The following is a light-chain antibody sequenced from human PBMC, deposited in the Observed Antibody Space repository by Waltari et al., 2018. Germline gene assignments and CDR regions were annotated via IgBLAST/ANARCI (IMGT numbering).Light chain of an antibody. Sequence: DIEMTQSPDSLAVSLGERATINRQSSHSVLYCSNNQNYLAWYQQKPGQPPKLLIYWASTRVSGVPDRFSGSGSGTDFTLTISRVEAGDEADYYCQVWDSASDHYVFGSGT. V-gene: IGKV4-1*01. CDR3: QVWDSASDHYV. CDR1: HSVLYCSNNQNY. J-gene: IGKJ3*01. CDR2: WAS.